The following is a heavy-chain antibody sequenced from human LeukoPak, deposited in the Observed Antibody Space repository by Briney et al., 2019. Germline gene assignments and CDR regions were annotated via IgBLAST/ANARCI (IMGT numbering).Heavy chain of an antibody. CDR1: GFTFSSYG. D-gene: IGHD5-24*01. V-gene: IGHV3-48*01. Sequence: GGSLRLSCAASGFTFSSYGMHWVRQAPGKGLEWISYIGIDSGNTNYADSVKGRFTISGDKARNSLYLQMNSLRVEDTAVYYCARDYKYAFDNWGQGTLVTVSS. CDR3: ARDYKYAFDN. CDR2: IGIDSGNT. J-gene: IGHJ4*02.